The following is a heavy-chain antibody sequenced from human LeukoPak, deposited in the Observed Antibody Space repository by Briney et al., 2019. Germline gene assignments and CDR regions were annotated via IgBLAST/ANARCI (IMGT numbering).Heavy chain of an antibody. CDR1: GFTVSSNY. CDR3: ARDTPTEGGLWFGELLGGLDV. V-gene: IGHV3-66*01. CDR2: IYSGGST. D-gene: IGHD3-10*01. Sequence: GGSLRLSCASSGFTVSSNYLSWVRQAPGKGLEWVSVIYSGGSTYYADSVKGRFTISRDNSKNTLYLQMNSLRAEDTAVYYCARDTPTEGGLWFGELLGGLDVWGQGTTVTVSS. J-gene: IGHJ6*02.